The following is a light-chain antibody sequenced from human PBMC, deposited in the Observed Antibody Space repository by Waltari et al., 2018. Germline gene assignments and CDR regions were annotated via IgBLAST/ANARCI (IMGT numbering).Light chain of an antibody. CDR2: SAS. J-gene: IGKJ5*01. CDR1: QSVSSRY. CDR3: QEFGSSPTVT. Sequence: IVLTQSPGTLSLSPGERATLSCRASQSVSSRYLAWYQQKPGQAPRVAIYSASGRATGIPDRFSGSGSGTDFTLTISRLEPEDFAMYYCQEFGSSPTVTFGQGTRLEIK. V-gene: IGKV3-20*01.